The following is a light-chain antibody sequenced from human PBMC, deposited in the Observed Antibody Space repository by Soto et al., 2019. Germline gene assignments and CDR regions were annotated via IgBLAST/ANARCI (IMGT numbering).Light chain of an antibody. J-gene: IGKJ1*01. CDR2: GAS. CDR3: QQYGSSPRT. CDR1: QSVSSSF. Sequence: EIVLTQSPGTLSLFPWERATLSCRASQSVSSSFLAWFQQKPGQAPRLLIFGASSRATGIPDRFSGSGSETDFTLTISRLEPEDFAVYYCQQYGSSPRTFGQGTKVDIK. V-gene: IGKV3-20*01.